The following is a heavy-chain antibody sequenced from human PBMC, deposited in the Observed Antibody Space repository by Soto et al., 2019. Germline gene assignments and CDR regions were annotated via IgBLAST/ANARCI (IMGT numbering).Heavy chain of an antibody. J-gene: IGHJ5*02. CDR1: GFTFSSYW. V-gene: IGHV3-7*03. CDR2: IKQDGSEK. D-gene: IGHD6-13*01. Sequence: XGSLRLSCAAAGFTFSSYWMSWVRQAPGKGLEWVANIKQDGSEKYYVDSVKGRFTISRDNAKNSLYLQMNSLRAEDTAVYYCARELAATKGWFDHWGQGTLVTVSS. CDR3: ARELAATKGWFDH.